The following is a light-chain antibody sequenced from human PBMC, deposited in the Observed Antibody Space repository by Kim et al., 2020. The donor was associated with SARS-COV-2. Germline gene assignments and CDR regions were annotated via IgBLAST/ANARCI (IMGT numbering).Light chain of an antibody. CDR1: SRDVGFYNY. V-gene: IGLV2-8*01. CDR3: SSYAGPNFFV. Sequence: QSALTQSPSASGSPGQSVTISCTGTSRDVGFYNYVPWYQHHPGKAPRLLIYEVTQRPSGVPDRFSGSKSGNTASLTVSGLQAEDEADYYCSSYAGPNFFVFGTGTKVTVL. CDR2: EVT. J-gene: IGLJ1*01.